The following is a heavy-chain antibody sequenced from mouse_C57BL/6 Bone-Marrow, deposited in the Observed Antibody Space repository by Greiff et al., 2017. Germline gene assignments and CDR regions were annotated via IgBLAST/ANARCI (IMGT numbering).Heavy chain of an antibody. D-gene: IGHD1-1*01. CDR1: GYTFTSYG. CDR2: IYPRSGNT. Sequence: LVESGAELARPGASVKLSCKASGYTFTSYGISWVKQRTGQGLEWIGEIYPRSGNTYYNETFKGKATLTADKSSSTAYMELRSLTSEDSAVYFCARPGSSLAWFAYWGQGTLVTVSA. V-gene: IGHV1-81*01. J-gene: IGHJ3*01. CDR3: ARPGSSLAWFAY.